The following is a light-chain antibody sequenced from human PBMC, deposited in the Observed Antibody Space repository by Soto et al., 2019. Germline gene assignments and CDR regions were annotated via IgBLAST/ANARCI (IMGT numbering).Light chain of an antibody. Sequence: DIQMTQSPSTLSGSVGDTVTITCRASQSISSWLAWYQQKPGKAPKLLIYKASSLESGVPSRFSGSGSGTEFTLTISSLQPDDFATYYCQQYNSYWTFGQGTKVDIK. V-gene: IGKV1-5*03. CDR3: QQYNSYWT. CDR2: KAS. J-gene: IGKJ1*01. CDR1: QSISSW.